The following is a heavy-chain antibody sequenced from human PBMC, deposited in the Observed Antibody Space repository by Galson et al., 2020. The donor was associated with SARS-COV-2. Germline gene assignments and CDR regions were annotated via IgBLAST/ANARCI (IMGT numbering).Heavy chain of an antibody. CDR2: INWNGGST. CDR1: GFVFDDYG. V-gene: IGHV3-20*01. D-gene: IGHD1-26*01. Sequence: GESLKISCAASGFVFDDYGMNWVRQTPGKGLEWVSGINWNGGSTGYADSVKGRFTISRDNAKNSLYLQMNSLRAEDTALYHCVRFSGSYYGVFEIWGPGTVVTVSS. CDR3: VRFSGSYYGVFEI. J-gene: IGHJ3*02.